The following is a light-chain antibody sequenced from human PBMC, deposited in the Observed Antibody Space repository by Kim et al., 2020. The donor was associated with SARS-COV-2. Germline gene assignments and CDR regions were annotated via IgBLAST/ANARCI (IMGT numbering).Light chain of an antibody. Sequence: GQSITLSCIGTGSDIGARSFDSWYQQHPGKAPKLMIYGVSERPSGVSNRFSGSKSGNTATLTISGLQAEDEADYYCSSYIRASSFGFGGGTKLTVL. J-gene: IGLJ3*02. CDR2: GVS. CDR1: GSDIGARSF. CDR3: SSYIRASSFG. V-gene: IGLV2-14*04.